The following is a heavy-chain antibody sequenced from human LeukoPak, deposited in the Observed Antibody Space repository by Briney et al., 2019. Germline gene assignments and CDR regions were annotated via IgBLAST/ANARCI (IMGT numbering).Heavy chain of an antibody. CDR1: GYSISSGYY. CDR3: ARAVGGISGIFDY. Sequence: TASETLSLTCAVSGYSISSGYYWGWIRQPPGKGLEWIGTVYHSGSTYYNPSLRSRVTISVDTSKNQFSLRLSSVTAADMAVYYCARAVGGISGIFDYWGQGTLVTVSS. CDR2: VYHSGST. J-gene: IGHJ4*02. V-gene: IGHV4-38-2*01. D-gene: IGHD1-20*01.